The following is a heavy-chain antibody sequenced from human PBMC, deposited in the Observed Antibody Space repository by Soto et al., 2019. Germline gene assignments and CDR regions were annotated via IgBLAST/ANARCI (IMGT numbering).Heavy chain of an antibody. CDR1: GFTFSSYA. D-gene: IGHD6-13*01. CDR3: ARDRIYSSSWHDY. J-gene: IGHJ4*02. V-gene: IGHV3-30-3*01. CDR2: ISYDGSNK. Sequence: QVQLVESGGGVVQPGRSLRLSCAASGFTFSSYAMHWVRQAPGKGLEWVAVISYDGSNKYYADSVKGRFTISRDNSKNTLYLQMKSLRAEDTAVYYCARDRIYSSSWHDYWGQGTRVTVSS.